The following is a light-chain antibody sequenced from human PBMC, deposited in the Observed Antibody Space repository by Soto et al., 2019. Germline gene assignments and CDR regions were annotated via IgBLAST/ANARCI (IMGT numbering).Light chain of an antibody. V-gene: IGLV2-14*01. CDR2: EVS. Sequence: QSVLTQPASVSGSPGQSITISCTGTSSDVGGYNYVCWYQHHPGKAPKLIISEVSNRPSGVSARFSGSKSGNTASLTISGLQPEDEADYYCTSFTSSSTYVFGTGTKVTVL. CDR3: TSFTSSSTYV. CDR1: SSDVGGYNY. J-gene: IGLJ1*01.